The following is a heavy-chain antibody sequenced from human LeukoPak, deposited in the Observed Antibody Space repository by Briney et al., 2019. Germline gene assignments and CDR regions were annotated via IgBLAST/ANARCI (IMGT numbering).Heavy chain of an antibody. Sequence: GGCLRLSCAASGYTFSSYAMSWVRQAPGKGLEWVSVISGSGGRTYYADSVKGLFTISRDNSKNTLYLQMNSLRAEDTAIYYCAKGTTDSSNWYGWFDPWGQGTLVTVSS. CDR3: AKGTTDSSNWYGWFDP. CDR1: GYTFSSYA. CDR2: ISGSGGRT. V-gene: IGHV3-23*01. J-gene: IGHJ5*02. D-gene: IGHD6-13*01.